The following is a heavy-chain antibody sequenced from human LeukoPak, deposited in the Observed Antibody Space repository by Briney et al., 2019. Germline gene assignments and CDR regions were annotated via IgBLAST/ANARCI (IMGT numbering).Heavy chain of an antibody. CDR3: AGGTVNYFDY. V-gene: IGHV1-69*06. J-gene: IGHJ4*02. CDR1: GGPFSSYS. D-gene: IGHD3-10*01. CDR2: IIPIFGTT. Sequence: GSSEKVSCKASGGPFSSYSISWVRQAPGQGLEWMGRIIPIFGTTNYAQNFQGRVTITADKSTSTAYMELSSLRSEDTAVYYCAGGTVNYFDYWGQGTLVTVSS.